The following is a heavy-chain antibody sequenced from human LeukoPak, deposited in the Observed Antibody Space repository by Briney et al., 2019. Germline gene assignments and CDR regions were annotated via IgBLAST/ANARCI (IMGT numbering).Heavy chain of an antibody. J-gene: IGHJ5*02. V-gene: IGHV4-4*07. D-gene: IGHD4-17*01. CDR1: GNSFGDYY. Sequence: PSETLSLTCTVSGNSFGDYYWSWVRQPAGKGLEWIGRIYTSGSTTYNPSLKSRVTMSVDTSKSQFSLNLMSVTAADTAVYYCTRDTGTTGEVKFDPWGQGTLVTVSS. CDR2: IYTSGST. CDR3: TRDTGTTGEVKFDP.